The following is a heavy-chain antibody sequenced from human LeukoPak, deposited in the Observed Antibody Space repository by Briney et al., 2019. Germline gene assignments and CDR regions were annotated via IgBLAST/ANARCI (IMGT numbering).Heavy chain of an antibody. CDR2: ILYSGTT. Sequence: TSETLSLTCTVSGGSISSSNYYWGRTRQPPGKGLEWSGSILYSGTTYYIPSLESRITISVDTSKNQVSLKLNSVTAADTAVFYCARHLRVGARQEFDYWGQGTLVTVSS. CDR3: ARHLRVGARQEFDY. CDR1: GGSISSSNYY. V-gene: IGHV4-39*01. D-gene: IGHD5/OR15-5a*01. J-gene: IGHJ4*02.